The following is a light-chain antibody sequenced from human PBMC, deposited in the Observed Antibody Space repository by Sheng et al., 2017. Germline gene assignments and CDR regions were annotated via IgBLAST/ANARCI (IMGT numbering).Light chain of an antibody. CDR1: QSLVHSDGNTY. Sequence: DVVMTQSPLSLPVTLGQPASISCRSSQSLVHSDGNTYMTWYQQRPGQSPRRLIYQVSNRDSGVPDRFSGSGSGADFTLRITRVEAEDVAIYFCMQGTHWPYSFGQGTKLDI. V-gene: IGKV2-30*02. J-gene: IGKJ2*03. CDR2: QVS. CDR3: MQGTHWPYS.